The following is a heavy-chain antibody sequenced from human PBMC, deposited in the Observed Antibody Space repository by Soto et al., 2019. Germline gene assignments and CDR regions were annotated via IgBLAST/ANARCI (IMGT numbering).Heavy chain of an antibody. CDR1: GYKFTSYW. D-gene: IGHD4-4*01. Sequence: EVQLVQSGAEVKKPGESLRVSCEGSGYKFTSYWISWVRQKPGKGLEWMGRIDPGDSFVSYSPSFQGTVSISVDKSISTAYLHLSGLKASDTAVYYCARHPVSAYRGREDFWGQGTLVTVSS. J-gene: IGHJ4*02. CDR2: IDPGDSFV. CDR3: ARHPVSAYRGREDF. V-gene: IGHV5-10-1*03.